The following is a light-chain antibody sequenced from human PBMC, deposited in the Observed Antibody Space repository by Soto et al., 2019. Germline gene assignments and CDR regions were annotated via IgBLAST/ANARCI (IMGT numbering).Light chain of an antibody. Sequence: EIVLTQSPGTLSLSPGERATLSCEASHSFTSNYLAWYQQKPGQAPRLLIYGASTRATGIPARFSGSGSGTEFTLTISSLQSEDFAVYYCQQYNDWPPWTFGQGTKVDI. CDR2: GAS. CDR1: HSFTSN. V-gene: IGKV3-15*01. J-gene: IGKJ1*01. CDR3: QQYNDWPPWT.